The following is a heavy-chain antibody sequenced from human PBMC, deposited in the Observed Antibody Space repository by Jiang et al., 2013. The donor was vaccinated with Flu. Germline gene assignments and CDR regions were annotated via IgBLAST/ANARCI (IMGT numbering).Heavy chain of an antibody. Sequence: EVKKPGSSVKVSCKASGGTFSSYAISWVRQAPGQGLEWMGGIIPIFGTANYAQRFQGRVTITADESTSTAYMELSSLRSEDTAVYYCARDPADGYNLWLRRWGQGTLVTVSS. CDR1: GGTFSSYA. CDR3: ARDPADGYNLWLRR. CDR2: IIPIFGTA. D-gene: IGHD5-24*01. V-gene: IGHV1-69*01. J-gene: IGHJ4*02.